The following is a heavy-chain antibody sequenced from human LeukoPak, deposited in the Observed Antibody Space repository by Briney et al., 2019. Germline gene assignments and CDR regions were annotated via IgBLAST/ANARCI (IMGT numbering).Heavy chain of an antibody. V-gene: IGHV1-2*04. CDR2: INPNSGGT. CDR1: GYAFANYL. Sequence: GASVKVSCKASGYAFANYLVHWVRQAPGQGLEWMGWINPNSGGTNYAQKFQGWVTMTRDTSISTAYMELSRLRSDDTAVYYCARGTRTMVRGVITSLLDYWGQGTLVTVSS. D-gene: IGHD3-10*01. J-gene: IGHJ4*02. CDR3: ARGTRTMVRGVITSLLDY.